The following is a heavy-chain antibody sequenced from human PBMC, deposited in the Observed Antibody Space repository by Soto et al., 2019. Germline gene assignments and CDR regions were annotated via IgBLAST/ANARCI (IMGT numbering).Heavy chain of an antibody. J-gene: IGHJ6*02. CDR2: ISAYNGNT. V-gene: IGHV1-18*01. CDR1: GYTFTSYG. D-gene: IGHD4-17*01. CDR3: ARGPMTTVSYYYDGMDV. Sequence: GGPVKVSCKASGYTFTSYGISWVRQAPGQGLEWMGWISAYNGNTNYAQKLQGRVTMTTDTSTSTAYMELRSLRSDDTAVYYCARGPMTTVSYYYDGMDVWGQGTTVTGSS.